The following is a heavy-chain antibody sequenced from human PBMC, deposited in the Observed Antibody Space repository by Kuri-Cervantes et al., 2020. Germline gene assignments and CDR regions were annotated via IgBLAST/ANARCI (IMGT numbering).Heavy chain of an antibody. CDR2: INHSGST. CDR1: GGSFSGYY. CDR3: ARDGGGYSYGKGSGYFDL. J-gene: IGHJ2*01. D-gene: IGHD5-18*01. V-gene: IGHV4-34*01. Sequence: GSLRLSCAVYGGSFSGYYWSWIRQPPGKGLEWIGEINHSGSTNYNPSLKSRVTISVDTSKNQFSLKLNSVTAADTAVYLCARDGGGYSYGKGSGYFDLWGRGTLVTVSS.